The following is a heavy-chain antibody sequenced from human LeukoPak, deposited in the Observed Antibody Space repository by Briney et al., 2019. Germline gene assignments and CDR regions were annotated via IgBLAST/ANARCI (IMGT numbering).Heavy chain of an antibody. D-gene: IGHD3-10*01. CDR3: MRDWSKEASGSKNSFDY. J-gene: IGHJ4*02. V-gene: IGHV1-2*02. Sequence: ASVKVSCKGSEYTFTDYYMHWVRQAPGQGLEWMGWINPSSGGTKYAQRFQGRVTMTRDTSISTAYLELNRLTSDDTAVYYCMRDWSKEASGSKNSFDYWGQGTLVTVPS. CDR2: INPSSGGT. CDR1: EYTFTDYY.